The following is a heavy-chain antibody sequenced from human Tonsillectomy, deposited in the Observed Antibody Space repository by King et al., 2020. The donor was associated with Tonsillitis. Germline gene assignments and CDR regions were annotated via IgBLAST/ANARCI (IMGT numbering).Heavy chain of an antibody. CDR2: ILHDGSSK. J-gene: IGHJ4*02. CDR1: GFTFSLSA. D-gene: IGHD6-13*01. V-gene: IGHV3-30-3*01. Sequence: VQLVQSGGGVVQPGTSLRLSCAASGFTFSLSAMHWVRQAPGKGLEWVAVILHDGSSKYYADSVKGRFTISKDNSKKTLYLQMSSLRVEDTAVYYCARAGFSSTWYVAYFDYWGQGTPVTVSS. CDR3: ARAGFSSTWYVAYFDY.